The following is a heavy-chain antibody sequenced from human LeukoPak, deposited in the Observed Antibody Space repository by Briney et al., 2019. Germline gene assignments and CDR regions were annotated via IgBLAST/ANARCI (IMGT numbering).Heavy chain of an antibody. D-gene: IGHD2-2*01. CDR2: INHSGST. CDR1: GGSFSGYY. V-gene: IGHV4-34*01. J-gene: IGHJ4*02. Sequence: SETLSLTCAVYGGSFSGYYWSWIRQPPGKGLEWIGEINHSGSTNYNPSLKSRVTISVDTSKNQFSLKLSSVTAADTAVYYCARASTDIVVVPAANPFDYWGQGTLVTVSS. CDR3: ARASTDIVVVPAANPFDY.